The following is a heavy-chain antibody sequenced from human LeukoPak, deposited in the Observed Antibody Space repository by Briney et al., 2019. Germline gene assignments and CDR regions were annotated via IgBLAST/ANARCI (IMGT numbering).Heavy chain of an antibody. Sequence: ASVKVSCKASGYTFTSYYMHWVRQAPGQGLVWMGIINPSGGSTSYAQKFQGRVTMTRDTSTSTVYMELSSLRSEDTAVYYCARDLVADTAMVPVPYGMDVWGQGTTVTVSS. CDR3: ARDLVADTAMVPVPYGMDV. CDR2: INPSGGST. CDR1: GYTFTSYY. J-gene: IGHJ6*02. V-gene: IGHV1-46*01. D-gene: IGHD5-18*01.